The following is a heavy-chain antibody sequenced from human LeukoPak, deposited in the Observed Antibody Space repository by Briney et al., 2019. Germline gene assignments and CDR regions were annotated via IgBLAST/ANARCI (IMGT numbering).Heavy chain of an antibody. CDR1: GYPFSRYD. V-gene: IGHV1-8*01. CDR3: ARGLDEGYDFWSGTDRRLGFDY. D-gene: IGHD3-3*01. Sequence: GASVTVSCKASGYPFSRYDLNWVRQAAGQGLEWMGWMNPNSGNTGYAQKFQGRATMTRSTSISTAYMELSSLRSDDTAVYYCARGLDEGYDFWSGTDRRLGFDYWGQGTLVTVSS. CDR2: MNPNSGNT. J-gene: IGHJ4*02.